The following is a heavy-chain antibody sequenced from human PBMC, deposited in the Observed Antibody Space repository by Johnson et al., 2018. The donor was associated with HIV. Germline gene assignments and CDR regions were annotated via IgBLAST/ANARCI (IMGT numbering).Heavy chain of an antibody. CDR2: ISYDGSNK. Sequence: VQLVESGGGVVQPGRSLRLSCAASGFTFSSYAMHWVRQAPGKGLEWVAVISYDGSNKYYADSVKGRFTISRDNSKNTLYLQMNSLRPEDTAVYYCARDLHAFDIWGQGTMVTVSS. J-gene: IGHJ3*02. CDR1: GFTFSSYA. V-gene: IGHV3-30*04. CDR3: ARDLHAFDI.